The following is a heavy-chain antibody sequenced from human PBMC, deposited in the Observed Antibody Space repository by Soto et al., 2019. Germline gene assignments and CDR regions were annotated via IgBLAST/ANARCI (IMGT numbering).Heavy chain of an antibody. J-gene: IGHJ5*02. D-gene: IGHD6-13*01. CDR2: IYYSGST. CDR1: GGSISSYY. V-gene: IGHV4-59*08. Sequence: QVQLQESGPGLVKPSETLSLTCTVSGGSISSYYWSWIRQPPGKGLEWIGYIYYSGSTNYNPSLKSRVTISVDTSKNQFSLKLSSVTAADTAVYYCVRFAAAAETYPHTTYNWFDPWGQGTLVTVSS. CDR3: VRFAAAAETYPHTTYNWFDP.